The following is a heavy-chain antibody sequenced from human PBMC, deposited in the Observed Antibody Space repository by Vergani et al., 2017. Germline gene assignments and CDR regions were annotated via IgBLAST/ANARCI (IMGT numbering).Heavy chain of an antibody. CDR1: GGSISSGGYY. CDR3: ASPAPVPAASLPSGAFDI. CDR2: IYYSGST. D-gene: IGHD2-2*01. Sequence: QVQLQESGPGLVKPSQTLSLTCTVSGGSISSGGYYWSWIRQHPGKGLEWIGYIYYSGSTYYNPSLKSRVTIAVDTSKNQFSLKLSSVTAADTAVYYCASPAPVPAASLPSGAFDIWGQGTMVTVSS. J-gene: IGHJ3*02. V-gene: IGHV4-31*03.